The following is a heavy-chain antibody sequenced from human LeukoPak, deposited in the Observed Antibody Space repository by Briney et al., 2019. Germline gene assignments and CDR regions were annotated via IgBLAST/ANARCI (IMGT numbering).Heavy chain of an antibody. J-gene: IGHJ3*01. CDR2: ISYDGSSK. V-gene: IGHV3-30-3*01. CDR3: ARERANDAFDV. Sequence: GGSLRLSCAASGFTFSSYAMHWVRQAPGKGLEWVAVISYDGSSKYYADSVKGRFTISRDNSKNTLYLQMNSLRSQDTAVYYCARERANDAFDVWGQGTMVTVSS. CDR1: GFTFSSYA.